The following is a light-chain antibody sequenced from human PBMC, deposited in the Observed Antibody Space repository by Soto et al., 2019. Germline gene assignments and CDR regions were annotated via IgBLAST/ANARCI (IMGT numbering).Light chain of an antibody. Sequence: QSVLTQPASVSGSRGQSITISCTGSSSDIGSYKYVSWYQQYPGKAPKRIIYDVNNRPSGVSNRFSGSKSGNTASLTISGLQAEDAADYYCSSYTSTNTFYVFGTGTKLTVL. CDR2: DVN. V-gene: IGLV2-14*03. CDR3: SSYTSTNTFYV. J-gene: IGLJ1*01. CDR1: SSDIGSYKY.